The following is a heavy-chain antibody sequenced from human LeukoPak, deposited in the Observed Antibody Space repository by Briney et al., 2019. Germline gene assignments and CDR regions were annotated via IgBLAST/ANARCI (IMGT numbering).Heavy chain of an antibody. D-gene: IGHD3-10*01. CDR3: ARDRTVVWFES. CDR1: EYTFTGYY. CDR2: INPNSGDT. V-gene: IGHV1-2*02. Sequence: ASVRVSCKASEYTFTGYYIHWVRQAPGQGLEWMGWINPNSGDTNYAQKFQGRVTMTRDTSISTAYMELSRLRSDDTALYYCARDRTVVWFESWGQGTLVTVSS. J-gene: IGHJ5*01.